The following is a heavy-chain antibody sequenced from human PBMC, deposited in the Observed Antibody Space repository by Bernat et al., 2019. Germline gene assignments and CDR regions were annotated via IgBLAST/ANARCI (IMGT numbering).Heavy chain of an antibody. Sequence: QVQLQESGPGLVKPSGTLPPPSAVPGGPISGSNCWSGVGNPPGKGLEWIGEIYHSGSTNYNPSLKSRVTISVDKSKNQFSLKLSSVTAADTAVYYCARDRSGSQRYFDYWGQGTLVTVSS. CDR2: IYHSGST. CDR1: GGPISGSNC. CDR3: ARDRSGSQRYFDY. V-gene: IGHV4-4*02. J-gene: IGHJ4*02. D-gene: IGHD1-26*01.